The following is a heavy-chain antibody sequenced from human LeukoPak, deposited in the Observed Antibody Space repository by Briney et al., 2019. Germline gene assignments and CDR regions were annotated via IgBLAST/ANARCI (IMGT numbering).Heavy chain of an antibody. D-gene: IGHD1-26*01. J-gene: IGHJ4*02. CDR3: AKGGSYPIDC. V-gene: IGHV3-74*01. Sequence: GGSLRLSCAASGFTFSSYAMSWVRQAPGKGLEWVSRLNSDGSSTGYADSVKGRFTISRDNAKNTLYLQMNSLRAEDTAVYYCAKGGSYPIDCWGQGALVTVSS. CDR1: GFTFSSYA. CDR2: LNSDGSST.